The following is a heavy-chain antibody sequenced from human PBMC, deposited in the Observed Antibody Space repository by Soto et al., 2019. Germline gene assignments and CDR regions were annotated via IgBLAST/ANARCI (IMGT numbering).Heavy chain of an antibody. CDR2: IIPTFGTV. J-gene: IGHJ3*01. CDR3: XXXXXXXXXXXXXXX. V-gene: IGHV1-69*12. Sequence: QVHLVQSGAELKKPGSSVKLSCKTSGGTLTNHAIIWVRQAPGQRLLWMGGIIPTFGTVNYSLKFQVRLTITADEKTXXASXXLTXXXXXXXXXXXXXXXXXXXXXXXXXXXWGQGXV. CDR1: GGTLTNHA.